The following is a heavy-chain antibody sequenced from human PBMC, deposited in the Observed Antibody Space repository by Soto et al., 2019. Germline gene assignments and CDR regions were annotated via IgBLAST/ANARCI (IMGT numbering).Heavy chain of an antibody. CDR1: GFSLTTSGVG. J-gene: IGHJ4*02. CDR2: IYWDDDE. CDR3: AHRHPETAFDF. Sequence: QITLKESGPTLVKPTQTLTLTCTFSGFSLTTSGVGVGWIRQPPGKALEWLALIYWDDDERYSPSLESRLTITKDTSKNQVVLTMTNMDPVDTATYYCAHRHPETAFDFWGQGILVTVSS. V-gene: IGHV2-5*02.